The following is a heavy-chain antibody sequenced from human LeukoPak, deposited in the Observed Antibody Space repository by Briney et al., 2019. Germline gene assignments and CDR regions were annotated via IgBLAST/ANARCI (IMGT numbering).Heavy chain of an antibody. V-gene: IGHV3-30*02. J-gene: IGHJ4*02. CDR1: GFTFSSNG. D-gene: IGHD6-6*01. Sequence: GGSLRRSCAASGFTFSSNGMHWVRQAPGKGLEWVAFIQNDGNNKKYADSVKGRFTISRDNSKNTLYLQMNSLRAEDTAVYYCARDWGTSSLYLVNWGQGTLVTVSS. CDR3: ARDWGTSSLYLVN. CDR2: IQNDGNNK.